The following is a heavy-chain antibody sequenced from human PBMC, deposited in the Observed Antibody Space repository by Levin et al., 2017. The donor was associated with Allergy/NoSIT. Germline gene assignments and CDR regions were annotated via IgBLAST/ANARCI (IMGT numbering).Heavy chain of an antibody. D-gene: IGHD3/OR15-3a*01. V-gene: IGHV3-23*01. CDR1: GFSFDNYA. Sequence: SCAASGFSFDNYAMNWVRQAPGKGPEWISAISRSGATTSYAESVKGRFTISRDNSRNTLYLQMNNLRTDDSALYYCARDGLFDYWGRGTLVTVSS. CDR3: ARDGLFDY. J-gene: IGHJ4*02. CDR2: ISRSGATT.